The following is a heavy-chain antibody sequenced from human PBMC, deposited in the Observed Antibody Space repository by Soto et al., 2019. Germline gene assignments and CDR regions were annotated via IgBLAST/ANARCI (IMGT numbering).Heavy chain of an antibody. V-gene: IGHV4-31*03. Sequence: QVQLQESGPGLVKPSQTLSLTCTVSGGSISSGGYYWSWIRQHPGKGLEWIGYIYYSGSTYYNPSLLSRGTTSVDTAKHQCSRKLGSVTDVDTAVYYCATAGYCSGGSCYSLCYFACWVQEALVTVSS. CDR2: IYYSGST. J-gene: IGHJ4*02. CDR1: GGSISSGGYY. CDR3: ATAGYCSGGSCYSLCYFAC. D-gene: IGHD2-15*01.